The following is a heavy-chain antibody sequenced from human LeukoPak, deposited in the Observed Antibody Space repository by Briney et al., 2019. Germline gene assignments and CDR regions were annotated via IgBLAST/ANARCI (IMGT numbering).Heavy chain of an antibody. CDR1: GFTFSSYA. CDR2: ISSNGGST. V-gene: IGHV3-64*01. CDR3: ARSRITMVQDVVPTAEYFQH. Sequence: GGSLRLSCAASGFTFSSYAMHWVRQAPGKGLEYVSAISSNGGSTYYANSVKGRFTISRDNSKNTLYLQMGSLRAEDMAVYYCARSRITMVQDVVPTAEYFQHWGQGTLVTVSS. J-gene: IGHJ1*01. D-gene: IGHD3-10*01.